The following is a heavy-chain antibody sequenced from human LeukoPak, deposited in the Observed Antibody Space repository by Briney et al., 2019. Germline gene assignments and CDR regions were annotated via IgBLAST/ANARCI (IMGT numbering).Heavy chain of an antibody. CDR1: GGSISGGSYY. J-gene: IGHJ4*02. D-gene: IGHD4-17*01. CDR3: ARLSTTVTTADY. CDR2: IYYSGST. Sequence: PSETLSLTRTVSGGSISGGSYYWGWIRQPPGKGLEWIASIYYSGSTYYNPSLKSRVTISVDTSKNQFSLTLSSVTAADTAVYYCARLSTTVTTADYWGQGTLVTVSS. V-gene: IGHV4-39*01.